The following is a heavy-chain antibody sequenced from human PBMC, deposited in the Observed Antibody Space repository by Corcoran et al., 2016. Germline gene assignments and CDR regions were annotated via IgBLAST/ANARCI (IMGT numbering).Heavy chain of an antibody. CDR3: ARVPVGRVYCSSTSCARTKLRASAFDI. CDR1: GYTFTSYD. CDR2: MNPNSGNT. J-gene: IGHJ3*02. Sequence: QVQLVQSGAEVKKPGASVKVSCKASGYTFTSYDINWVRQATGQGLEWMGWMNPNSGNTGYAQKFQGRVTMTRNTSISTAYMELSSLRSEDTAVYYCARVPVGRVYCSSTSCARTKLRASAFDIWGQGTMVTVSS. D-gene: IGHD2-2*01. V-gene: IGHV1-8*01.